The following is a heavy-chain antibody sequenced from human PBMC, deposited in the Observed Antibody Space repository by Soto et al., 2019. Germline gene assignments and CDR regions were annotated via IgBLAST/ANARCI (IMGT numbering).Heavy chain of an antibody. CDR1: GFTFTNYN. J-gene: IGHJ3*02. CDR3: ARGRNGAFDI. Sequence: GGSLRLSCAASGFTFTNYNMNWVRQAPGKGLEWVSYITTSGSSTYQPDSVRGRFTLSRDNAKNSLSLQMNNLRAEDTAVYYCARGRNGAFDIWGQGTMVTVSS. D-gene: IGHD2-8*01. CDR2: ITTSGSST. V-gene: IGHV3-48*04.